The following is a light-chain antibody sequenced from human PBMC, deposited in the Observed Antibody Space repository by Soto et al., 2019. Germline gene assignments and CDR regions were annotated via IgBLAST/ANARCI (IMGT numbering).Light chain of an antibody. CDR1: QSVLYSSNNKNY. Sequence: DIVMTQSPDSLAVSLGERATINCKSSQSVLYSSNNKNYIAWYQQKPGQPPKLLIYRASTRESGVPDRFSGSGSGTDFTLTISSLQAEDVAVYYCQQYHTPPLTFGGGTKVEIK. V-gene: IGKV4-1*01. CDR2: RAS. J-gene: IGKJ4*01. CDR3: QQYHTPPLT.